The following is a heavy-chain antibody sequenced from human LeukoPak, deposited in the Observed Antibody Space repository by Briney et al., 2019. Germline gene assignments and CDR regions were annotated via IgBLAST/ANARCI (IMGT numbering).Heavy chain of an antibody. CDR3: AKKLSLGYYDFAKDY. J-gene: IGHJ4*02. V-gene: IGHV3-23*01. D-gene: IGHD3-3*01. CDR1: GFTFSSYA. CDR2: ISGSGGST. Sequence: PGGSLRLACAASGFTFSSYAMSWVRQAPGKGLEWVSAISGSGGSTYYADPVNGRFTISRDNSNNKLYLQMNSLRAEDTAVYYCAKKLSLGYYDFAKDYWGQGTLVTVSS.